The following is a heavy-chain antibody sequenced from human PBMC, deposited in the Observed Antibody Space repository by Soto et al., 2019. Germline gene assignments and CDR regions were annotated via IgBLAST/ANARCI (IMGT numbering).Heavy chain of an antibody. J-gene: IGHJ4*02. V-gene: IGHV2-5*02. CDR3: AHVYGGYDNFDY. D-gene: IGHD5-12*01. CDR2: IYWDDDK. CDR1: GFSLSTSGVG. Sequence: HITLKESGPTLVKPTQTLTLTCTFSGFSLSTSGVGVGWIRQPPGKALEWLALIYWDDDKRYSPSLKSRLTITTDTSKNQVVLTMTNMDPVDTATYYCAHVYGGYDNFDYWGQGTLVTVSS.